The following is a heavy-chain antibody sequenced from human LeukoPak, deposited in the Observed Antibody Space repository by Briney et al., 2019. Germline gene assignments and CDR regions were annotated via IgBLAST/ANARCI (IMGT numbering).Heavy chain of an antibody. V-gene: IGHV1-18*01. D-gene: IGHD3-16*01. CDR2: ISSQYGNT. J-gene: IGHJ4*02. CDR3: ARGELGGDDYVWGTPVTDY. CDR1: GYIFTSYG. Sequence: APVKVSCKTSGYIFTSYGISWVRQAPGQGLEWMGWISSQYGNTNYAQKLQGRVTLTTDSSTSTAYMELRSLRSDDTAVYYCARGELGGDDYVWGTPVTDYWGQGTLVTVSS.